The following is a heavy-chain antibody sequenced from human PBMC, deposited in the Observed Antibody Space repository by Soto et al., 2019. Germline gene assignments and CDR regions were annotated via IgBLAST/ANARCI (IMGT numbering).Heavy chain of an antibody. J-gene: IGHJ3*02. CDR1: GGSISSYY. CDR3: ARRWGGTFDI. CDR2: IYYSGST. Sequence: QVQLQESGPGLVKPSETLSLTCTVSGGSISSYYWSWIRQPPGKGLEWIGYIYYSGSTNYNPALMSRVNISVDTSKNQFSLKLSSVTAADTAVYYCARRWGGTFDIWGQGTMVTVSS. V-gene: IGHV4-59*08. D-gene: IGHD3-10*01.